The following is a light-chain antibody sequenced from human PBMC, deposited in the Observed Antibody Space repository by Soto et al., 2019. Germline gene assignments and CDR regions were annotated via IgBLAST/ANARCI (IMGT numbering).Light chain of an antibody. CDR3: SSESVITTPPYV. V-gene: IGLV2-14*01. Sequence: QSALTQPASVSGSPGQSITIFCTGTSSDVGGYNHVSWYQEHPGKAPKLLIYDVSNRPSGVSNRFSGSKSGNTASLTISGLRAEDEADYYCSSESVITTPPYVFGTGTKLTVL. CDR2: DVS. J-gene: IGLJ1*01. CDR1: SSDVGGYNH.